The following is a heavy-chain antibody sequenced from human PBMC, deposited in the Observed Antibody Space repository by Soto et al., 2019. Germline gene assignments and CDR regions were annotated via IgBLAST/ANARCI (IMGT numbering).Heavy chain of an antibody. CDR2: IYYSGST. D-gene: IGHD1-26*01. J-gene: IGHJ4*02. CDR1: GGSISSGDYY. CDR3: ARSQWELLGLDY. Sequence: SETLSLTCTVSGGSISSGDYYWSWIRQPPGKGLEWIGYIYYSGSTYYNPSLKSRVTISVDTSKNQFSLKLSSVTAADTAVYYCARSQWELLGLDYWGQVTLVTVSS. V-gene: IGHV4-30-4*01.